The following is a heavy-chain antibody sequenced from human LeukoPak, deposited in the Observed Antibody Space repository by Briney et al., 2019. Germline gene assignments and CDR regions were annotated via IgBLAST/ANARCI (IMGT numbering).Heavy chain of an antibody. Sequence: ASVKVSCTASGYTFTSYYMHWVRQAPGQGLEWMGIINPSGGSTSYAQKFQGRVTMTRDTSTSTVYMELSSLRSEDTAVYYCAVTYCGGDCYSGAVHYYYGMDVWGQGTTVTVSS. D-gene: IGHD2-21*02. CDR2: INPSGGST. CDR1: GYTFTSYY. V-gene: IGHV1-46*01. CDR3: AVTYCGGDCYSGAVHYYYGMDV. J-gene: IGHJ6*02.